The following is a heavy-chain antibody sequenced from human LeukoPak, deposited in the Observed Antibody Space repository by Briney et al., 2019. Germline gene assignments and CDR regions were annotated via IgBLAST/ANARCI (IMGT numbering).Heavy chain of an antibody. Sequence: SETLSLTCAVYGGSFSGYYWSWIRQPPGKGLEWIGEINHSGSTNYNPSLKSRVTISVDTSKNQFSLKLSSVTAADTAVYYCARGFFRYYDFWSGYNYYYYMDVWGKGTTVTVSS. D-gene: IGHD3-3*01. CDR1: GGSFSGYY. CDR2: INHSGST. CDR3: ARGFFRYYDFWSGYNYYYYMDV. J-gene: IGHJ6*03. V-gene: IGHV4-34*01.